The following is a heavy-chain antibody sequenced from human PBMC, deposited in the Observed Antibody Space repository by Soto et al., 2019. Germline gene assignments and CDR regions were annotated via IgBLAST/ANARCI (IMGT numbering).Heavy chain of an antibody. CDR3: AKDQRVLKYPDLYYFDY. D-gene: IGHD2-2*01. CDR1: GFTFSSYG. V-gene: IGHV3-30*18. Sequence: GGSLRLSCAASGFTFSSYGMRWVRQAPGKGLEWVAVISYDGSNKYYADSVKGRFTISRDNSKNTLYLQMNSLRAEDTAVYYCAKDQRVLKYPDLYYFDYWGQGTLVTVSS. CDR2: ISYDGSNK. J-gene: IGHJ4*02.